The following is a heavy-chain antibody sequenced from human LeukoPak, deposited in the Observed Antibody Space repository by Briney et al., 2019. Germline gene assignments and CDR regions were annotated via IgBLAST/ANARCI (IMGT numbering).Heavy chain of an antibody. V-gene: IGHV4-39*01. CDR2: TYYSGST. Sequence: SETLSLTCTVSGGSISSSSYYWGWIRQPPGKGLEWIGSTYYSGSTYYNPSLKSRVTISVDTSKNQFSLKLSSVTAADTAVYYCARRVYSSGTGAFDIWGQGTMVTVSS. J-gene: IGHJ3*02. CDR1: GGSISSSSYY. D-gene: IGHD6-25*01. CDR3: ARRVYSSGTGAFDI.